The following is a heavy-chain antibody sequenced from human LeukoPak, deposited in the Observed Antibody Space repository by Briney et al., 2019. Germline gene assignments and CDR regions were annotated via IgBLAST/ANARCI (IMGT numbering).Heavy chain of an antibody. CDR1: GGSISSYY. V-gene: IGHV4-4*07. D-gene: IGHD5-12*01. CDR2: ICASGST. CDR3: ARDNVDALDY. J-gene: IGHJ4*02. Sequence: PSETLSLTCTVSGGSISSYYWSWIRQPAGKGLEWIGRICASGSTSYNPSLKSRVTMSVDTSKNQFSLKLSSVTAADTAVYYCARDNVDALDYWGQGTLVSVSS.